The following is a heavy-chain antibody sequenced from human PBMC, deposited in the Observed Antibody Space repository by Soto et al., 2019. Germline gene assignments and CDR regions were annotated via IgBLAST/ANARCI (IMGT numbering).Heavy chain of an antibody. J-gene: IGHJ4*02. Sequence: SETLSLTCTVSGGSISGGGYYWSWIRQHPGKGLEWIGYIYYSGSTYYNPSLKSRVTISVDTSKNQFSLKLISLSAADMAVYYCGRLEGLATISYYFDYWGQGALVTVSS. D-gene: IGHD3-9*01. CDR3: GRLEGLATISYYFDY. CDR2: IYYSGST. V-gene: IGHV4-31*03. CDR1: GGSISGGGYY.